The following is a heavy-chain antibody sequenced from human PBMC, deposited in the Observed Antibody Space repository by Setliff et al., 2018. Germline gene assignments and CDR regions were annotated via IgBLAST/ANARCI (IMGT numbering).Heavy chain of an antibody. CDR3: ARGRIHDSSDYIGNWFDP. CDR2: INVNSGDT. Sequence: ASVKVSCKASGYTFTGYYIHWVRQAPGEGLEWMGCINVNSGDTNYAQKFQGRVIVTRDTSSSTAYMELRSLRPDDTAVYFCARGRIHDSSDYIGNWFDPWG. CDR1: GYTFTGYY. D-gene: IGHD3-22*01. J-gene: IGHJ5*02. V-gene: IGHV1-2*02.